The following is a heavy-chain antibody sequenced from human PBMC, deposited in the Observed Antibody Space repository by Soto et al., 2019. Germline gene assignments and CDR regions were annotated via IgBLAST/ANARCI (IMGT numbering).Heavy chain of an antibody. CDR1: GFTFSSYA. J-gene: IGHJ6*02. D-gene: IGHD6-19*01. CDR2: ISYDGSNK. V-gene: IGHV3-30-3*01. Sequence: GGSLRLSCAASGFTFSSYAMHWVRQAPGKGLEWVAVISYDGSNKYYADSVKGRFTISRDNSKNTLYLQMNSLRAEDTAVYYCAKDLWLVPQSYYYYGMDVWGQGTTVTVSS. CDR3: AKDLWLVPQSYYYYGMDV.